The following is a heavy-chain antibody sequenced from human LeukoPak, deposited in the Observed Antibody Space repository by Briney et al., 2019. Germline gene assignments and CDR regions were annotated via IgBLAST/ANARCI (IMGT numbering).Heavy chain of an antibody. Sequence: GGSLRLPCAVSGFTFSTYAMNWVRQAPGKGLEWVSVISGSGGSTYYADSVKGRFTISRDNSKNTLYLQMNSLTVEDTAVYYCAKGTTGMAPRGYFDDWGQGTLVTVSP. CDR2: ISGSGGST. J-gene: IGHJ4*02. CDR1: GFTFSTYA. CDR3: AKGTTGMAPRGYFDD. V-gene: IGHV3-23*01. D-gene: IGHD5-18*01.